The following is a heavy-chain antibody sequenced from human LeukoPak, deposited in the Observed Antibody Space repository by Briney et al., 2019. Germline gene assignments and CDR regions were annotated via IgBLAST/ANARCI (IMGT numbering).Heavy chain of an antibody. CDR3: AKGYDSSGYYPFDY. D-gene: IGHD3-22*01. CDR1: GFTFSSCA. J-gene: IGHJ4*02. V-gene: IGHV3-23*01. CDR2: ISGSGGST. Sequence: GGSLRLSCAASGFTFSSCAMSWVRQAPGKGLEWVSAISGSGGSTYYADSVKGRFTISRDNSKNTLYLQMNSLRAEDTAVYYCAKGYDSSGYYPFDYWGQGTLVTVSS.